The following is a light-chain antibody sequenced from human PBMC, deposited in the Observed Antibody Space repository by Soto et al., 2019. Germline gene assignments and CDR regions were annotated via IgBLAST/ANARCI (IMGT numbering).Light chain of an antibody. CDR1: QSVSSN. Sequence: EIVMTQSPATLSVSPGERATLSCRASQSVSSNLAWYQQKPGQAPRLLIYGASTRATGIPARFSGSGSGTEFTLTISSLQSEDLAVYYCQQYNNWPHTVGQGTKLEIK. CDR2: GAS. CDR3: QQYNNWPHT. J-gene: IGKJ2*01. V-gene: IGKV3-15*01.